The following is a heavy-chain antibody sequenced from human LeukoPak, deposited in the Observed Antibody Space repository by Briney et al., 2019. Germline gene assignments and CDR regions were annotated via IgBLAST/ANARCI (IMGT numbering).Heavy chain of an antibody. CDR3: ARAWWELLPATNWFDP. D-gene: IGHD2-15*01. CDR1: GYTFTRDG. CDR2: MNPNSGNA. V-gene: IGHV1-8*01. J-gene: IGHJ5*02. Sequence: PSLTLSLKASGYTFTRDGIKCGRRATGQHLEWMGWMNPNSGNAGYAQKFQSRVTMTRNTSISTAYMELSSLRSEDTAVYYCARAWWELLPATNWFDPWGQGTLVTVSS.